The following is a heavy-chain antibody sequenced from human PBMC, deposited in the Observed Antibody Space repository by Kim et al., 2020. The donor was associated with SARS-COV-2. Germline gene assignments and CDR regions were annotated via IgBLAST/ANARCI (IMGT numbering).Heavy chain of an antibody. Sequence: SETLSLTCTVSGGSISSSSYYWGWIRQPPGKGLEWIGSIYYSGSTYYNPSLKSRVTISVDTSKNQFSLKLSSVTAADTAVYYCARSYDYGERWGWFDPWGQGTLVTVSS. CDR1: GGSISSSSYY. CDR2: IYYSGST. D-gene: IGHD4-17*01. V-gene: IGHV4-39*01. J-gene: IGHJ5*02. CDR3: ARSYDYGERWGWFDP.